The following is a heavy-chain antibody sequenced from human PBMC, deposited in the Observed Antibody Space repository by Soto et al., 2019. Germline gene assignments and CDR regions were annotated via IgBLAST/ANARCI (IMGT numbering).Heavy chain of an antibody. D-gene: IGHD5-12*01. Sequence: EAQLVESGGGLVKPGGSLRLSCAASGFNFSSYSMNWVRQAPGKGLEWVSYISRTSGTIYYADSVKGRFTISRDNAKNSLYLQMHSLRAADTAVYYCARGVVASRTGFDCWGQGTLVTVSS. CDR2: ISRTSGTI. J-gene: IGHJ4*02. CDR1: GFNFSSYS. V-gene: IGHV3-48*01. CDR3: ARGVVASRTGFDC.